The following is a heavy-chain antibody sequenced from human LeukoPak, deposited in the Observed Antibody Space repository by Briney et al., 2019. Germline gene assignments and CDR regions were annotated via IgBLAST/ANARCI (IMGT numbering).Heavy chain of an antibody. Sequence: PSETLSLTCTVSGGSISSSSYYWGWIRQPPGKGLEWIGSIYYSGSTYYNPSLKSRVTISVDTSKNQFSLKLSSVTAADTAVYYCARLFGNSDFDYWDQGTLVTVSS. D-gene: IGHD4-23*01. J-gene: IGHJ4*02. CDR2: IYYSGST. CDR1: GGSISSSSYY. V-gene: IGHV4-39*01. CDR3: ARLFGNSDFDY.